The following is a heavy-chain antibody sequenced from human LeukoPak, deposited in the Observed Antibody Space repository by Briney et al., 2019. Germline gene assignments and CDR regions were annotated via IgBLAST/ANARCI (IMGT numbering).Heavy chain of an antibody. V-gene: IGHV3-30*02. D-gene: IGHD6-19*01. J-gene: IGHJ6*02. Sequence: GGSLRLSCAASGFTFSSYGMHWVRQAPGKGLEWVAFIRYDGSNKYYADSVKGRFTISRDNSKNTLYLQMNSLRAEDTAVYYCAKDRGSGWYLINAYYYYGMDVWGQGTMVTVSS. CDR3: AKDRGSGWYLINAYYYYGMDV. CDR2: IRYDGSNK. CDR1: GFTFSSYG.